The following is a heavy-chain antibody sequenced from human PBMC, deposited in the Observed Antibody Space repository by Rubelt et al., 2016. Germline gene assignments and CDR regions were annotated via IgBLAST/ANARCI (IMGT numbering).Heavy chain of an antibody. J-gene: IGHJ6*02. CDR2: INHSGST. D-gene: IGHD6-13*01. CDR1: GGSFSGYY. V-gene: IGHV4-34*01. CDR3: ARGRRGSSSWLGRDYYGMDV. Sequence: QVQLQQWGAGLLKPSETLSLTCAVYGGSFSGYYWSWIRQPPGKGLEWIGEINHSGSTNYNPSLKSRVTTSVDTSKTQFSLTLSSVTAADTAVYYCARGRRGSSSWLGRDYYGMDVWGQGTTVTVSS.